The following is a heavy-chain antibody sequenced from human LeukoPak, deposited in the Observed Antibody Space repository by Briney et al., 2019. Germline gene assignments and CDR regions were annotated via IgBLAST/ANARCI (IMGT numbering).Heavy chain of an antibody. CDR3: ARESPTYSSGDHGWY. D-gene: IGHD6-25*01. CDR1: GYTFSHCH. Sequence: GGSQTLLCAASGYTFSHCHMSWIRQAPGKGLEWVSYISSSSSYTNYADSVKGRFTISRANAKNSLYLHMHSLRAEDTAVYYCARESPTYSSGDHGWYRGPVTLVTVSS. CDR2: ISSSSSYT. V-gene: IGHV3-11*05. J-gene: IGHJ4*02.